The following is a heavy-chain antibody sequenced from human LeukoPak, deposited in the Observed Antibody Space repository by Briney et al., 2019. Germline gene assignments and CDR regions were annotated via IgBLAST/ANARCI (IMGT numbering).Heavy chain of an antibody. CDR2: IYYSGRT. CDR1: GDSISRSDSY. J-gene: IGHJ1*01. Sequence: TASETLSLTCSVSGDSISRSDSYWDWIRQPPGKGLEWIGTIYYSGRTYYSPSLNSRVTMSVDTSSNQFSLSLRSVTAAGTAVYYCARRRYYDGSGYLEWGQGTLLSVSS. CDR3: ARRRYYDGSGYLE. D-gene: IGHD3-22*01. V-gene: IGHV4-39*01.